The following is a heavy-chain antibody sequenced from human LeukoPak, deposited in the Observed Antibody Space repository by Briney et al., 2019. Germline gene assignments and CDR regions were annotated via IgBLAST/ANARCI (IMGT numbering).Heavy chain of an antibody. Sequence: GGSLRLSCAASGFTFSSYWMHWVRQAPGKGLVWVSRINDDGNDAFYADSVKGRFTISGDNAKNTLYLQMNSLRAEDTALYYCARAVGGSLVWFDPWGRGTLVTVSS. CDR2: INDDGNDA. CDR3: ARAVGGSLVWFDP. CDR1: GFTFSSYW. D-gene: IGHD1-26*01. V-gene: IGHV3-74*01. J-gene: IGHJ5*02.